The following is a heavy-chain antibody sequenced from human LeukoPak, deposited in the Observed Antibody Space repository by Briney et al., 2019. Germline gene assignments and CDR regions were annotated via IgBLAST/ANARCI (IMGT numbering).Heavy chain of an antibody. Sequence: GASVKVSCKVSGYTLTELSMHWVRQAPGKGLEWMGGFDPEDGETIYAQKFQGRVTMTEDTSTDTAYMELNSLRSEDTAVYYCATDRPYYGSGSYYMTHWGQGTLVTVSS. J-gene: IGHJ4*02. CDR3: ATDRPYYGSGSYYMTH. D-gene: IGHD3-10*01. CDR1: GYTLTELS. CDR2: FDPEDGET. V-gene: IGHV1-24*01.